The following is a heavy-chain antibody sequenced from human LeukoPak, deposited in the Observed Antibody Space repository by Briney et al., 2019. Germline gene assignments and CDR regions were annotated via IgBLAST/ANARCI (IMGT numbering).Heavy chain of an antibody. CDR2: TYYSGTT. V-gene: IGHV4-34*01. D-gene: IGHD6-6*01. Sequence: PSETLSLTCAVYGGSFSGYYWSWIRQPPGKGLEWIGSTYYSGTTYYNPSLKSRVTISLDTSKNQFSLKLSSVTAADTAIYYCARDFSSSSTVYYYYYMDVWGKGTTVTVSS. J-gene: IGHJ6*03. CDR3: ARDFSSSSTVYYYYYMDV. CDR1: GGSFSGYY.